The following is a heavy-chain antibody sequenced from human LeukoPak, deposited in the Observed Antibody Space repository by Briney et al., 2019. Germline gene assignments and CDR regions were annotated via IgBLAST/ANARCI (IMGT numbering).Heavy chain of an antibody. Sequence: SETLSLTCTVSGDSIDTYVWSWIRQHPGKGLEWIGYIYYSGSTYYNPSLKSRVTISVDTSKNQFSLKLSSVTAADTAVYYCARNVEWLLYYFDYWGQGTLVTVSP. D-gene: IGHD3-3*01. J-gene: IGHJ4*02. CDR2: IYYSGST. V-gene: IGHV4-59*06. CDR1: GDSIDTYV. CDR3: ARNVEWLLYYFDY.